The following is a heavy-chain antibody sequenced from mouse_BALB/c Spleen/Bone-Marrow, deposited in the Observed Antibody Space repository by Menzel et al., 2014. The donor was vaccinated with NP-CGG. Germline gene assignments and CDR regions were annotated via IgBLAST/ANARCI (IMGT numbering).Heavy chain of an antibody. V-gene: IGHV7-1*02. J-gene: IGHJ3*01. CDR3: ARDDYGRAWFAY. Sequence: EVMLVEPGGGLVQPGGSLRLSCATSGFTFSDFYMEWVRQPPGKRLEWIAASRNKANDYTTEYSASVKGRFIVSRDTSQSILYLQMNALRAEDTAIYYCARDDYGRAWFAYWGQGTLVTVSA. CDR1: GFTFSDFY. D-gene: IGHD2-4*01. CDR2: SRNKANDYTT.